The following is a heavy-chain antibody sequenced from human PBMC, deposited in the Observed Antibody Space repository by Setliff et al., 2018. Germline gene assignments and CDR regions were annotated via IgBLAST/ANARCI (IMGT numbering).Heavy chain of an antibody. Sequence: SETLSLTCTVSGGSISSYYWSWIRQPAGKGLEWIGRIYTSGSTNYNPSLKSRVAMSVDTSKNQFSLKLSSVTAADTAVYYCARSYYSFWSGYYRVNWFDPWGQGTLVTVSS. CDR2: IYTSGST. J-gene: IGHJ5*02. D-gene: IGHD3-3*01. CDR3: ARSYYSFWSGYYRVNWFDP. V-gene: IGHV4-4*07. CDR1: GGSISSYY.